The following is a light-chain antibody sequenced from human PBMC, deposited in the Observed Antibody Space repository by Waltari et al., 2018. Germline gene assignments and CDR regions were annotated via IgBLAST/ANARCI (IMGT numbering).Light chain of an antibody. CDR1: SSDIGTSEF. Sequence: QSGLTQPPSASGSPGQSVTISCTGTSSDIGTSEFVPWYQLHPGKAPKLLIFAVAKRPSGVSVRFSCSKSGNTASLTVSGLQAEDEADYFCSSYGGSNNLLFGGGTKLTV. V-gene: IGLV2-8*01. J-gene: IGLJ2*01. CDR3: SSYGGSNNLL. CDR2: AVA.